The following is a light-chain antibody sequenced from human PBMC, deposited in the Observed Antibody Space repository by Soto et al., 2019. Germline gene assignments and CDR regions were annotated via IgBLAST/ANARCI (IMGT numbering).Light chain of an antibody. CDR1: QSVSSNY. Sequence: EIVLTQSPGTLSLSPGERATLAFMASQSVSSNYLAWYQQKPGQAPRLLIYGASSRATGIPDRFSGSGSGTDFTLTISSLQPEDFATYYCQQSYSTPPPFGQGTKVE. CDR2: GAS. J-gene: IGKJ1*01. V-gene: IGKV3-20*01. CDR3: QQSYSTPPP.